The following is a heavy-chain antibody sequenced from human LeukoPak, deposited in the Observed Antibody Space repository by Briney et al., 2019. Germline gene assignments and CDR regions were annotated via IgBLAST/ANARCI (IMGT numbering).Heavy chain of an antibody. Sequence: SVKVSCKASGGTFSSYAISWVRQAPGQGLEWMGGIIPIFGTANYAQKFQGRVTITTDESTSTAYMELSSLRSEDTAVYYCARDTDNVIVGAYKLDYWGQGTLVTVSS. CDR1: GGTFSSYA. D-gene: IGHD1-26*01. CDR3: ARDTDNVIVGAYKLDY. V-gene: IGHV1-69*05. CDR2: IIPIFGTA. J-gene: IGHJ4*02.